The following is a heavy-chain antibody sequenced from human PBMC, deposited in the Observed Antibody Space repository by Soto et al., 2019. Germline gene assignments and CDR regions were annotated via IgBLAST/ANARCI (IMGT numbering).Heavy chain of an antibody. CDR2: MNPGSGDT. CDR1: GYSFTNND. J-gene: IGHJ5*02. Sequence: QVQLVQSGAEVREPGASVKVSCKASGYSFTNNDVSWVRQATGQGLGWMGWMNPGSGDTGYAQKFQGRVTMGRDISIATADMELSSLRSDDTAIYYCARMETFGSLNWFDPWGQGTLVTVSS. CDR3: ARMETFGSLNWFDP. D-gene: IGHD3-16*01. V-gene: IGHV1-8*01.